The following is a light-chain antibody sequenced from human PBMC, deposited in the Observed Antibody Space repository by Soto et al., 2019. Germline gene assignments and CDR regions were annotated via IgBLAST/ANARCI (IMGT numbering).Light chain of an antibody. CDR2: TAS. J-gene: IGKJ5*01. CDR3: QQRRGYPIT. Sequence: DIPLTQSPSFLSTSVGDRVTLTCRASEAISTGLAWYQQKPGKAPKLLIHTASTLQSGVPSRFSGSGSGTEFTLTISSLQPEDFATYYCQQRRGYPITFGQGTRLEI. CDR1: EAISTG. V-gene: IGKV1-9*01.